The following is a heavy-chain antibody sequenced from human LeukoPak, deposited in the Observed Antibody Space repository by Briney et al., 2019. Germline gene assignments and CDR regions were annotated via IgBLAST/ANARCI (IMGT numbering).Heavy chain of an antibody. V-gene: IGHV3-53*01. Sequence: GGSLRLSCAASGFIVSTSYMNWVRQAPGKGLEWVSLIYSGGTTYYSDSVEGRFTIPRDNAKNSLYLQMNSLRAEDTAVYYCAREKPYGDYVRGFLSYWGQGTLVTVSS. CDR1: GFIVSTSY. J-gene: IGHJ4*02. CDR3: AREKPYGDYVRGFLSY. CDR2: IYSGGTT. D-gene: IGHD4-17*01.